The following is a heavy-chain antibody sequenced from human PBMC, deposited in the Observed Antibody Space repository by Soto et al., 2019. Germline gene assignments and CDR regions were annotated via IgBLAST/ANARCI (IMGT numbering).Heavy chain of an antibody. CDR1: GFTFSSHW. CDR3: AKDQASAATFYYYYGMDV. CDR2: INSSGSST. D-gene: IGHD2-15*01. V-gene: IGHV3-74*01. J-gene: IGHJ6*02. Sequence: PGGSLRLSCAASGFTFSSHWMHWVRQAPGKGLVWVSRINSSGSSTSYADSVKGRFTISRDNSKNTLYLQMNSLRAEDTAVYYYAKDQASAATFYYYYGMDVWGQGTTVTVSS.